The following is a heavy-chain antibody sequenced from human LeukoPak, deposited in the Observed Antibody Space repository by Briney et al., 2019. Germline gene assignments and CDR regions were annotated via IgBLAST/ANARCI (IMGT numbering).Heavy chain of an antibody. CDR1: GYSISSGYH. CDR2: NYHGGRT. Sequence: SETQSLTCTVSGYSISSGYHWGWIRQPPGKGLAWIGMNYHGGRTYYNPSLKSRVTISVDTSKNQFSLKLSSVAAADTAVYYCARDQDIVVVPAAPNIFDYWGQGTLVTVSS. D-gene: IGHD2-2*01. J-gene: IGHJ4*02. CDR3: ARDQDIVVVPAAPNIFDY. V-gene: IGHV4-38-2*02.